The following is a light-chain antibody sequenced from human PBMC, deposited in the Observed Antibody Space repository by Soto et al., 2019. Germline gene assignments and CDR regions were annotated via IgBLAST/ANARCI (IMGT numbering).Light chain of an antibody. V-gene: IGLV1-40*01. CDR1: SSNIGAGYD. CDR3: QPYDSSLSGWV. J-gene: IGLJ3*02. CDR2: GNS. Sequence: QSVLTQPPSVSGAPGQRVTISCTGSSSNIGAGYDVHWYQQLPGTAPKLPIYGNSNRPSGVPDRFSGSKSGTSASLAITGLQAEDEADYYCQPYDSSLSGWVFGGGTKLTVL.